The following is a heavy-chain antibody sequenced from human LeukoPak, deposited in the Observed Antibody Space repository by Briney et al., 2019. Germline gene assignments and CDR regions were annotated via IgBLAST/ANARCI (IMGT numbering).Heavy chain of an antibody. V-gene: IGHV4-4*07. Sequence: PSETLSLTCTVSDGSISSYYWSWIRQPAGKGLEWIGRIHASGSTNYNPSLKSRVTMSVDTPKNQFYLKLRSVTAADTAIYFCARGDRAVAGAWGWFDPWGQGTLVTVSS. CDR1: DGSISSYY. CDR2: IHASGST. J-gene: IGHJ5*02. CDR3: ARGDRAVAGAWGWFDP. D-gene: IGHD6-19*01.